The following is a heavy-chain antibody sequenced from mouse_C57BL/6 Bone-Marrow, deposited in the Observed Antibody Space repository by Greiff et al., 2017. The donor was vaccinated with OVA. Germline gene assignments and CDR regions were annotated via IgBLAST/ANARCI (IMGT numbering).Heavy chain of an antibody. J-gene: IGHJ2*01. V-gene: IGHV5-6*01. CDR2: ISSGGSYT. CDR1: GFTFSSYG. Sequence: EVQLVESGGDLVKPGGSLKLSCAASGFTFSSYGMSWVRQTPDKRLEWVATISSGGSYTYYPDSVKGRFTISRDNAKNTLYLQMSSLKSEDTAMYYCARQTTVVATYDWGQGTTLTVSS. CDR3: ARQTTVVATYD. D-gene: IGHD1-1*01.